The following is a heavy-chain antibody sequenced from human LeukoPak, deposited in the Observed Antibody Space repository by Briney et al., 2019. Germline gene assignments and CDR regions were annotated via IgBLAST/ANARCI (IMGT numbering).Heavy chain of an antibody. V-gene: IGHV1-8*02. J-gene: IGHJ5*02. CDR1: GYTFTSYG. CDR2: MNPNSGNT. Sequence: ASVKVSCKASGYTFTSYGISWVRQAPGQGLEWMGWMNPNSGNTGYAQKFQGRVTMTRNTSISTAYMELSSLRSEDTAVYYCARGRPTGTTFWFDPWGQGTLVTVSS. CDR3: ARGRPTGTTFWFDP. D-gene: IGHD1-1*01.